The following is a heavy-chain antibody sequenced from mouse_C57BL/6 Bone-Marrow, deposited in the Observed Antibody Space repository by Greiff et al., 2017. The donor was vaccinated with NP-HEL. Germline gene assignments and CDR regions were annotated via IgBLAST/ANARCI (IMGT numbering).Heavy chain of an antibody. J-gene: IGHJ4*01. CDR2: ISSGGDYI. CDR1: GFTFSSYA. Sequence: EVMLVESGAGLVKPGGSLKLSCAASGFTFSSYAMSWVRQSPEKRLEWVAYISSGGDYIYYTDTVKGRVTISRDNARNTLYLQMSSLKSEDTAMYYCTRDWKIAMGYWGQGTSVTVSS. CDR3: TRDWKIAMGY. V-gene: IGHV5-9-1*02.